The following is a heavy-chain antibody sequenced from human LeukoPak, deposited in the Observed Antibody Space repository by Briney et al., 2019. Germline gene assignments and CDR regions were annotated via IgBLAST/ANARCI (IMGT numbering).Heavy chain of an antibody. D-gene: IGHD5-12*01. Sequence: GGSLRLSCAASGFTFSSYSMNWVRQAPGKGLEWVSSISSSSSYIYYADSVKGRFTNSKDNAKNSLYLQMNSLRAEDTAVYYCARGASGPGVATIVYWGQGTLVTVSS. CDR1: GFTFSSYS. CDR2: ISSSSSYI. CDR3: ARGASGPGVATIVY. J-gene: IGHJ4*02. V-gene: IGHV3-21*01.